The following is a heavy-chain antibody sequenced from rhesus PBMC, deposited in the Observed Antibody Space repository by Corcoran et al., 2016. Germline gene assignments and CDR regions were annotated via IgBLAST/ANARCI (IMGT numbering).Heavy chain of an antibody. V-gene: IGHV4-169*01. J-gene: IGHJ4*01. CDR2: ISGRGPGT. CDR1: GASISSNL. Sequence: QLQLQESGPGLVKPSETLAVTSAAHGASISSNLATWFRTAPGTGLEWIWCISGRGPGTNYNPSLKSRVTLSVDTAKNQVSLRLSSVPAADTAVYYCTRLRGDYWGQGVLVTVSS. CDR3: TRLRGDY.